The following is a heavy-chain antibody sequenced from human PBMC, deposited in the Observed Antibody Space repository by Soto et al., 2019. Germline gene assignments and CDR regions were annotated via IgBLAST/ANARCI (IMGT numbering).Heavy chain of an antibody. V-gene: IGHV3-33*01. CDR1: GFTFSSYG. Sequence: QVQLVESGGGVVQPGRSLRLSCAASGFTFSSYGMHWVRQAPGKGLEWVAVIWYDGSNKYYADSVKGRFTISRDNSKNTXXLQMNSLRAEDTAVYYCARSARDYYYDSSGYSLGYWGQGTLVTVSS. CDR2: IWYDGSNK. CDR3: ARSARDYYYDSSGYSLGY. D-gene: IGHD3-22*01. J-gene: IGHJ4*02.